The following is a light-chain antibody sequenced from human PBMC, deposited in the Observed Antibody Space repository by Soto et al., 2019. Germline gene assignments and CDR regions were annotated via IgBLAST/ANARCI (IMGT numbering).Light chain of an antibody. CDR1: QSLLHSNGYNC. CDR2: LGS. J-gene: IGKJ4*01. CDR3: MQALQTPVT. Sequence: DIVMTQSPLSLPVTPGEPASISCRSSQSLLHSNGYNCLDWYLQKPGQSPQLLIYLGSNRASGVPDRFSGSGSGPDFTLKISRVEAEDVGFYYCMQALQTPVTFGGGTKVEIK. V-gene: IGKV2-28*01.